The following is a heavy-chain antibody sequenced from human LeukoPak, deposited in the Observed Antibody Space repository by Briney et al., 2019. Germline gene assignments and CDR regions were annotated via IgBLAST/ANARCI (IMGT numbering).Heavy chain of an antibody. J-gene: IGHJ5*02. CDR1: GFSLSTSGVG. Sequence: SGPTLVNPTQTLTLTCTFSGFSLSTSGVGVGWIRQPPGKALEWLALIYWDDDKRYSPSLKSRLTITKDTSKNQVVLTMTNMDPVDTATYYCAHFVPDYDILTGYYPNPYNWFDPWGQGTLVTVSS. CDR2: IYWDDDK. V-gene: IGHV2-5*02. D-gene: IGHD3-9*01. CDR3: AHFVPDYDILTGYYPNPYNWFDP.